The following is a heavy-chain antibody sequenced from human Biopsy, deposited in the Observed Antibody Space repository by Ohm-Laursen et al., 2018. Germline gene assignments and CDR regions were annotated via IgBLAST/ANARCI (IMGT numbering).Heavy chain of an antibody. CDR1: GGSISSYY. J-gene: IGHJ2*01. CDR2: IYYTGST. D-gene: IGHD1-26*01. Sequence: SDTLSLTCTVSGGSISSYYWSWIRQPPGKGLVWIGYIYYTGSTNYNPSLKSRVTISVDPTINHLSRRLTSVTAADTAVYYCARHAPSYSGSYWRYFDLWGRGTLVTVSS. CDR3: ARHAPSYSGSYWRYFDL. V-gene: IGHV4-59*08.